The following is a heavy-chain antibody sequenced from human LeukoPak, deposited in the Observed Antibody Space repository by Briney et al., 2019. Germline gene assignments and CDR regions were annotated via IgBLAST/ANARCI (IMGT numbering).Heavy chain of an antibody. J-gene: IGHJ6*02. CDR2: IYYSGST. V-gene: IGHV4-59*08. Sequence: SETLSLTCTVSGGSISSYYWSWIRQPPGKGLEWIGYIYYSGSTNYNPSLKSRVTISVDTSKNQFSLKLSSVTAADTAVYYCARHYLSASESYYYYGMDVWGQGTTVTVPS. CDR1: GGSISSYY. D-gene: IGHD2-2*01. CDR3: ARHYLSASESYYYYGMDV.